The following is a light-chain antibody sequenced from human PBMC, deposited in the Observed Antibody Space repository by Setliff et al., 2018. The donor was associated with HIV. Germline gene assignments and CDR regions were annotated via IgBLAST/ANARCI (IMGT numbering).Light chain of an antibody. CDR2: EVS. Sequence: QSALAQPASVSGSPGQSITISCTGTSGDVGAYNYVSWYQHHPGKAPKLIIYEVSYRPSGVSDRFSGSKSGDTASLTISGLQAEDEADYYCSSYTSNSLYVFGTGTKSPS. CDR1: SGDVGAYNY. V-gene: IGLV2-14*01. J-gene: IGLJ1*01. CDR3: SSYTSNSLYV.